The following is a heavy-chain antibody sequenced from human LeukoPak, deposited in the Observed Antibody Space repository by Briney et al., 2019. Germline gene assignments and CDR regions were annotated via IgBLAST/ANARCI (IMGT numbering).Heavy chain of an antibody. CDR3: VITTYYYDSSGHHANWFDP. J-gene: IGHJ5*02. V-gene: IGHV1-46*01. D-gene: IGHD3-22*01. CDR1: GYTFTSYH. CDR2: INPSGGST. Sequence: ASVKVSCKASGYTFTSYHMHWVRQAPGQGLEWMGIINPSGGSTSYAQKFQGRVTVTRDTSTSTVYMELSSLRSEDTAVYYCVITTYYYDSSGHHANWFDPWGQGTLVTVSS.